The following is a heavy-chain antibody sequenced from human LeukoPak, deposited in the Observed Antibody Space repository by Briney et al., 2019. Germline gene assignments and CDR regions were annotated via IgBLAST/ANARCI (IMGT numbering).Heavy chain of an antibody. V-gene: IGHV4-59*12. J-gene: IGHJ3*02. CDR1: GGSISSYH. D-gene: IGHD6-19*01. Sequence: SETLSLTCTVSGGSISSYHWSWIRQPPGKGLEWIGEIYHSGSTNYNPSFKSRVTISVDKSKNQFSLKLSSVTAADTAVYYCARDRGAVASDAFDIWGQGTMVTVSS. CDR2: IYHSGST. CDR3: ARDRGAVASDAFDI.